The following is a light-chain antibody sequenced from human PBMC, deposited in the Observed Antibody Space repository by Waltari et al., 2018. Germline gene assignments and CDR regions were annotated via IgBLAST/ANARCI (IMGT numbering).Light chain of an antibody. J-gene: IGKJ1*01. Sequence: DIQMTQSPSTLSASVADRVTITCRASQSINTWLAWYQQKPGKAPKLLIYKASSLESGVPSRFSGSGSGTEFTLTISSLQPDDFATYYCQQYHSYSTFGQGTKVDI. CDR2: KAS. V-gene: IGKV1-5*03. CDR1: QSINTW. CDR3: QQYHSYST.